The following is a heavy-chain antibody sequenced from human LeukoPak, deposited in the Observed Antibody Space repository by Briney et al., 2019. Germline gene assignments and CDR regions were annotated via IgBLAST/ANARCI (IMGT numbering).Heavy chain of an antibody. Sequence: ASVKVSCKASGYTFTSYDINWVRQATGQGLEWMGWMNPNSGNTGYARKFQGRVTITRNTSISTAYMELSSLRSEDTAVYYCARAHCTNGVCYSGYWGQGTLVTVSS. D-gene: IGHD2-8*01. V-gene: IGHV1-8*03. J-gene: IGHJ4*02. CDR2: MNPNSGNT. CDR3: ARAHCTNGVCYSGY. CDR1: GYTFTSYD.